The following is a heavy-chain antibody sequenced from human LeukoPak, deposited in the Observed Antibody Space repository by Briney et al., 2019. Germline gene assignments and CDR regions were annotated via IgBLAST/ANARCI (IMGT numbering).Heavy chain of an antibody. J-gene: IGHJ4*02. CDR1: SESFSGYF. CDR3: ARDGGTAMAEFDY. D-gene: IGHD5-18*01. Sequence: ETLSLTCAIYSESFSGYFWSWIRQPPGKGLEWVANIKQDGSEKYYVDSVKGRFTISRDNAKNSLYLQMNSLRAEDTAVYYCARDGGTAMAEFDYWGQGTLVTVSS. CDR2: IKQDGSEK. V-gene: IGHV3-7*01.